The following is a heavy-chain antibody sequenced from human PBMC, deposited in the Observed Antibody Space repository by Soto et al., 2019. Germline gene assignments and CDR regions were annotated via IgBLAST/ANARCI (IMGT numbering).Heavy chain of an antibody. CDR1: GDSISSNNW. CDR3: EKDYGGSDDPDT. Sequence: QVQLQESGPGLVKPSGTLSLTCAVSGDSISSNNWWSWFLQSPEKVLEWSGEIYHTGTTNYNPSLKCRVTISVDKYKNKFSMKLTSMTAEDSAVYYCEKDYGGSDDPDTWGQGTMVTVSS. V-gene: IGHV4-4*02. D-gene: IGHD5-12*01. CDR2: IYHTGTT. J-gene: IGHJ3*01.